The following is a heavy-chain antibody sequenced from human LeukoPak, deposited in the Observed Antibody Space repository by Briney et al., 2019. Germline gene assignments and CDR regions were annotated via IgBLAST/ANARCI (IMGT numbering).Heavy chain of an antibody. D-gene: IGHD3-10*01. Sequence: GGSLRLSCAASGFTFSSYAMSWVRQAPGKGLEWVSSISSSSSYIYYADSVKGRFTISRDNAKNSLYLQMNSLRAEDTAVYYCARGPFGELLQEFDYWGQGTLVTVSS. CDR2: ISSSSSYI. CDR1: GFTFSSYA. V-gene: IGHV3-21*01. CDR3: ARGPFGELLQEFDY. J-gene: IGHJ4*02.